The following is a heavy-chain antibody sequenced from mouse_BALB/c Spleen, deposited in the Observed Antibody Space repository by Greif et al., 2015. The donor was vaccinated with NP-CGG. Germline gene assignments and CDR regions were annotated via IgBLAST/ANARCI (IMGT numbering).Heavy chain of an antibody. V-gene: IGHV14-3*02. D-gene: IGHD2-3*01. J-gene: IGHJ1*01. CDR3: ARRPYDGYHWYFDV. CDR2: IDPANGNT. Sequence: EVQLQQSGAELVKPGASVKLSCTASGFNIKDTYMHWVKQRPEQGLEWIGRIDPANGNTKYDPKFQGKATITTDTSSNTASLQLSSLTSEDTAVYYCARRPYDGYHWYFDVWGAGTTVTVSS. CDR1: GFNIKDTY.